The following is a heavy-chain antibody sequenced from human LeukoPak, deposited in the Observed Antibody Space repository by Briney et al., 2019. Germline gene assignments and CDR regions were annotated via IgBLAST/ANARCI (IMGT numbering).Heavy chain of an antibody. CDR1: ALTVSSNY. Sequence: GGSLRLSCAASALTVSSNYMSWVRQAPGKGLEWVSVIYSDGSTSYADSVKGRFSISRDNSMSTVYLQMNSLRGEDTAVYYCAGAALSPLHYWGQGTQVTVSS. J-gene: IGHJ4*02. D-gene: IGHD2/OR15-2a*01. CDR2: IYSDGST. CDR3: AGAALSPLHY. V-gene: IGHV3-66*01.